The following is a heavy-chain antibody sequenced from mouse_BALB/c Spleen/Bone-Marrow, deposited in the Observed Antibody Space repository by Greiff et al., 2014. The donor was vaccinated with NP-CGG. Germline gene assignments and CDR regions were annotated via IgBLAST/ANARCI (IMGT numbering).Heavy chain of an antibody. D-gene: IGHD2-1*01. V-gene: IGHV14-3*02. CDR2: IDPANGNT. CDR3: ARNGNYGAWFAY. Sequence: DVQLQESGAELVKPGASVKLSCTASGFNIKDTYMHWVKQRPEQGLEWIGRIDPANGNTKYDPKFQGKATITADTSSNTAYLQLSSLTSEDTGVYYCARNGNYGAWFAYWGQGTLVTVSA. J-gene: IGHJ3*01. CDR1: GFNIKDTY.